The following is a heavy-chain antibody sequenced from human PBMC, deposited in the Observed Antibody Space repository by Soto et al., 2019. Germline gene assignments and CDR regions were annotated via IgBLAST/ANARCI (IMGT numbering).Heavy chain of an antibody. J-gene: IGHJ6*02. CDR3: ARTKVVVAANYYYGMDV. Sequence: GESLKISCKGSGYSFTSYWIGWVRQMPGKGLEWMGIIYPGDSDTRYSPSFQGQVTISADKSISTAYLQWSNLKASDTAMYYCARTKVVVAANYYYGMDVWGQGTTVTVSS. CDR1: GYSFTSYW. CDR2: IYPGDSDT. D-gene: IGHD2-15*01. V-gene: IGHV5-51*01.